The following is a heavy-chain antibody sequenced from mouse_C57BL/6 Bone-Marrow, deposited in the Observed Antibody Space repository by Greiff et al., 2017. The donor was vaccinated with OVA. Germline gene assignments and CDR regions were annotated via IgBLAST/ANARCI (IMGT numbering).Heavy chain of an antibody. J-gene: IGHJ3*01. CDR1: GFTFSSYG. V-gene: IGHV5-6*01. CDR3: ARHGYDGAY. Sequence: EVQVVESGGDLVKPGGSLQLSCAASGFTFSSYGMSWVRQTPDKRLEWVATISSGGSYTYYPDSVKGRFTISRDNAKNTLYLQMSSLKSEDTAMYYCARHGYDGAYWGQGTLVTVSA. CDR2: ISSGGSYT. D-gene: IGHD2-2*01.